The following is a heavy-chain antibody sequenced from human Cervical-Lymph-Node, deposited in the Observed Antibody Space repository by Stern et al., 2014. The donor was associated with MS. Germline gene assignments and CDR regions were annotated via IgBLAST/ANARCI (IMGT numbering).Heavy chain of an antibody. CDR3: ATHPVGP. CDR1: GYNFTNQW. V-gene: IGHV5-51*01. CDR2: IYPGDSDT. Sequence: EDQLVESGAEVKKPGESLKISCKTSGYNFTNQWIAWVRQRPGKGLEFMGIIYPGDSDTRYNTSFQGQVTISADKSINTAYLQWRSLKASDTAMYYCATHPVGPWGQGTLVTVSS. J-gene: IGHJ5*02.